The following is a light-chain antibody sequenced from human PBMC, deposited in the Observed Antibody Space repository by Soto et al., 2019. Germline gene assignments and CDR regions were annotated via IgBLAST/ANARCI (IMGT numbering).Light chain of an antibody. CDR2: GVF. V-gene: IGKV3-20*01. J-gene: IGKJ2*01. Sequence: ETVLTQSPGTVSLSPGERATLSCTTSQSVRSNYLAWYQQKPGQAPRLLIYGVFSRATGIPDRFSGSGSGTEFTLTISGLEPADSAVYYCQHYDGSPRTFGQGTKLEI. CDR1: QSVRSNY. CDR3: QHYDGSPRT.